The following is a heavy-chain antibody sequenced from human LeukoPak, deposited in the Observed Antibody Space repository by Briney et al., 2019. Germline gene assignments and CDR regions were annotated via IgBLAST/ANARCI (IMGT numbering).Heavy chain of an antibody. Sequence: SVKVSCQASGGTFRRYAISWVRQAPGQGREWMGGIIPIFGTENYAQKLQGRVMITADEYTGTAYMELSSLRYEETAVYYCARIQLGIDYWGQGTLVTVSS. CDR2: IIPIFGTE. D-gene: IGHD1-1*01. J-gene: IGHJ4*02. CDR1: GGTFRRYA. CDR3: ARIQLGIDY. V-gene: IGHV1-69*13.